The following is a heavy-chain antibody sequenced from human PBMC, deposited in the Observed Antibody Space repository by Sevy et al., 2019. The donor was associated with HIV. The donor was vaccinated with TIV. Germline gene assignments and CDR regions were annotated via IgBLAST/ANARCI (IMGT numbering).Heavy chain of an antibody. Sequence: GGSLRLSCAASGFTFSSYSMNWVRQAPGKGLEWVSSISSSSSYIYYADSVKGRFTISRDSAKNTVYRQMNSLRAEDTAVYYCATSIYGSGKGHYFDYWGQGTLVTVSS. CDR2: ISSSSSYI. CDR3: ATSIYGSGKGHYFDY. D-gene: IGHD3-10*01. J-gene: IGHJ4*02. V-gene: IGHV3-21*01. CDR1: GFTFSSYS.